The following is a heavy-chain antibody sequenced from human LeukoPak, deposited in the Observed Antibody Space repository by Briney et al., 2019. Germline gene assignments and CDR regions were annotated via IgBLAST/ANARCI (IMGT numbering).Heavy chain of an antibody. J-gene: IGHJ4*02. CDR2: ISGNGVTT. CDR3: AKALYGGNTV. Sequence: VQPGGSLTLSCAASGFTFSTYAMGWVRPAPGEGPRWVSSISGNGVTTDYADSVKGRFTISRDNSKNTLYLQMNSLRAEDTALYYCAKALYGGNTVWGQGTLVTVSS. D-gene: IGHD4-23*01. V-gene: IGHV3-23*01. CDR1: GFTFSTYA.